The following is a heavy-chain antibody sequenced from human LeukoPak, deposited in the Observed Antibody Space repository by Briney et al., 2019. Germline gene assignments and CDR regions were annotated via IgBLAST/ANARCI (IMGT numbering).Heavy chain of an antibody. CDR1: GGSISSGGYS. Sequence: SETLSLTCAVSGGSISSGGYSWSWIRQPPGKGLEWIGYIYHSGSTYYNPSLKSRVTISVDRSKNQFSLKLSSVTAADTAVYYCARLAEYCSSTSCYWFDPWGQGTLVTVSS. J-gene: IGHJ5*02. CDR3: ARLAEYCSSTSCYWFDP. CDR2: IYHSGST. D-gene: IGHD2-2*01. V-gene: IGHV4-30-2*01.